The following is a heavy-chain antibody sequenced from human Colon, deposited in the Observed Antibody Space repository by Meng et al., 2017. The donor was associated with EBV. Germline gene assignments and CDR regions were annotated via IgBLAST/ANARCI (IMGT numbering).Heavy chain of an antibody. V-gene: IGHV3-15*05. CDR3: TTDEEGARF. CDR2: IKRRIDEDGTR. J-gene: IGHJ4*02. Sequence: VHLVEAGGGLVTPGGSLTLACAASGFTFTNAWMNWVRQAPGKGLEWVARIKRRIDEDGTRDYAAPVKGRFTISRDDSKFMVYLQMNSLKADDTAIYYCTTDEEGARFWGQVTLVTVSS. CDR1: GFTFTNAW. D-gene: IGHD4/OR15-4a*01.